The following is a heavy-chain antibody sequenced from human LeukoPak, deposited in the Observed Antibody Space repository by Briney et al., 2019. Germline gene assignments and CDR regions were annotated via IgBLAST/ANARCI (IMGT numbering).Heavy chain of an antibody. Sequence: SVKVSCKASGGTFSSYAISWVRQAPGQGLEWMGGIIPIFGTAHYAQKFQGRVTITADESTSTAYMELSSLRSEDTAVYYCARGWLAETMVVTPYNYWGQGTPVTVSS. CDR3: ARGWLAETMVVTPYNY. D-gene: IGHD4-23*01. V-gene: IGHV1-69*13. CDR2: IIPIFGTA. CDR1: GGTFSSYA. J-gene: IGHJ4*02.